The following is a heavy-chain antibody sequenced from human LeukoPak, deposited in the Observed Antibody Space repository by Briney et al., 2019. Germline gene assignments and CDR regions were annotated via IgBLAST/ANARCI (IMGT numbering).Heavy chain of an antibody. CDR1: GFTFSSYW. CDR3: ARIGGVWGESAY. CDR2: INSDGSST. V-gene: IGHV3-74*01. Sequence: GGSLRLSCAASGFTFSSYWMRWVRQAPGKGLVWVSRINSDGSSTSYADSVKGRFTISRDNAKNTLYLQMNSLRAEDTAVYYCARIGGVWGESAYWGQGTLVTVSS. D-gene: IGHD2-8*02. J-gene: IGHJ4*02.